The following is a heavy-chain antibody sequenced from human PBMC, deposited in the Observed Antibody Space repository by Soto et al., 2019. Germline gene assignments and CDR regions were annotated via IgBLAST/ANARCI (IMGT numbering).Heavy chain of an antibody. CDR2: IYYSGST. D-gene: IGHD6-19*01. CDR1: GGSISSSSYY. Sequence: QLQLQESGPGLVKPSETLSLTCTVSGGSISSSSYYWGWIRQPPGKGLEWIGSIYYSGSTYYNPSLKSRVTISVETSKNQCTLKLSYVTAEDTAVYDCARHTPYSSGWWIDYWGQGTLVTVSS. CDR3: ARHTPYSSGWWIDY. J-gene: IGHJ4*02. V-gene: IGHV4-39*01.